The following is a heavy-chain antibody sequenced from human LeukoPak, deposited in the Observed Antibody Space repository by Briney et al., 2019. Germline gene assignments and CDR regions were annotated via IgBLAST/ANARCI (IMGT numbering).Heavy chain of an antibody. V-gene: IGHV4-61*02. Sequence: TLSLTCTVSGGSISSGSYYWSWIRQPAGKGLEWIGRIYTSGSTNYNPSLKSRVTISVDTSKNQFSLKLSSVTAADTAVYYCARVGWIGASWGQGTLVTVSS. J-gene: IGHJ4*02. D-gene: IGHD5-12*01. CDR3: ARVGWIGAS. CDR2: IYTSGST. CDR1: GGSISSGSYY.